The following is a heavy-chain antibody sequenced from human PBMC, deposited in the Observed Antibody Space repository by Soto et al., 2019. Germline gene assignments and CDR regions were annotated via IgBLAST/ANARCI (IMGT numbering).Heavy chain of an antibody. Sequence: EVQLVESGGGLVEPGKSLRLSCVVSGFTYEDFAMHWVRQAPGKGLEWVSGISWNSASTGYADSVTGRFTISRDNAKNSLYLQMRNLTGDDTDMYYCVKDFRKDTNGLDVWGPGTSVTVSS. CDR1: GFTYEDFA. V-gene: IGHV3-9*01. CDR3: VKDFRKDTNGLDV. J-gene: IGHJ6*02. CDR2: ISWNSAST.